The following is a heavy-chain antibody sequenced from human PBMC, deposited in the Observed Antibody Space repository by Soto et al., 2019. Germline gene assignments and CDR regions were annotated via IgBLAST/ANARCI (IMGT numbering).Heavy chain of an antibody. CDR1: GGTCSSYA. J-gene: IGHJ5*02. CDR2: IIPIFGTA. Sequence: GASVKVSCKASGGTCSSYAISWVRQAPGQGLEWMGGIIPIFGTANYAQKFQGRVTITADESTSTAYMELSSLRSEDTAVYYGERDNRNPNWFDPWGTGHLVTVSS. CDR3: ERDNRNPNWFDP. V-gene: IGHV1-69*13. D-gene: IGHD1-1*01.